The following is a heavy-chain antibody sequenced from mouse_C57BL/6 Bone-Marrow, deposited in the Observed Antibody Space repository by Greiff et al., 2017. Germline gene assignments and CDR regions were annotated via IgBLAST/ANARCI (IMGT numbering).Heavy chain of an antibody. V-gene: IGHV1-26*01. D-gene: IGHD1-1*01. J-gene: IGHJ2*01. CDR1: GYTFTDYY. CDR2: INPNNGGT. Sequence: EVQLQQSGPELVKPGASVKISCKASGYTFTDYYMNWVKQSHGKSLEWIGDINPNNGGTSYNQKFKGKATLTVDKSSSTAYMELRGLTSEDSAVYYCARRDYGSSYGYWGQGTTLTVSS. CDR3: ARRDYGSSYGY.